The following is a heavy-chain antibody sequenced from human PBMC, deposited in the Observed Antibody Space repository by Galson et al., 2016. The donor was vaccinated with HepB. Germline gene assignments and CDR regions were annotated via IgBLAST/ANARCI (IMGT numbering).Heavy chain of an antibody. D-gene: IGHD6-13*01. CDR1: IVTTSW. V-gene: IGHV4-4*02. CDR2: LHYAGSA. J-gene: IGHJ6*02. CDR3: ARDTRSMAASGTTYGMDV. Sequence: IVTTSWWSWVRQPPGKGLEWIGELHYAGSANFNPSLTSRVTISVDRSKNQFSLNLTSVTAADTAVYYCARDTRSMAASGTTYGMDVWGQGTTVTVSS.